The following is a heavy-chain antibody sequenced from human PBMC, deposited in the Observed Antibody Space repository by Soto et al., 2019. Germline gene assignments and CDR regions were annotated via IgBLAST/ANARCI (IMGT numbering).Heavy chain of an antibody. D-gene: IGHD6-13*01. Sequence: ASVKVSCKASGYILTGYYIHWVRQAPGQGLEWMGWINPNTGGTNYAHNFQGRVTMTRDTSISTAYMELSRLRFDDTAVYYCARITTDSSSWIYGWFDAWGRGTLVTVSS. J-gene: IGHJ5*02. V-gene: IGHV1-2*02. CDR1: GYILTGYY. CDR3: ARITTDSSSWIYGWFDA. CDR2: INPNTGGT.